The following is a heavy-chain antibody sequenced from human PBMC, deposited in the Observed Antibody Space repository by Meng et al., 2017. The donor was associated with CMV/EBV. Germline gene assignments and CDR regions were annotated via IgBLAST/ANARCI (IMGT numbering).Heavy chain of an antibody. CDR2: IYHSGST. V-gene: IGHV4-38-2*02. CDR3: AREWGGIVVVPAAMGIDY. CDR1: GYSISSGYY. Sequence: SETLSLTCTVSGYSISSGYYWGWIRQPPGKGLEWIGSIYHSGSTYYNPSLKSRVTISVDTSKNQFSLKLSSVTAADTAVYYWAREWGGIVVVPAAMGIDYWGQGTLVTVSS. D-gene: IGHD2-2*01. J-gene: IGHJ4*02.